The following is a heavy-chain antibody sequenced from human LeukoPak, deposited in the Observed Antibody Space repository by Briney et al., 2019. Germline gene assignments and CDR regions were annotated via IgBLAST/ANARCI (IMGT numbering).Heavy chain of an antibody. J-gene: IGHJ4*02. CDR3: ARERDYGASFHFDY. V-gene: IGHV3-64*01. D-gene: IGHD4-17*01. CDR1: GLTFSSYA. CDR2: ISSNGGST. Sequence: GGSLRLSCAASGLTFSSYAMHWVRQAPGKVLEYVSSISSNGGSTYYANSVKGRFTISRDNSKNTLYLQMGSLRAEDMAVYYCARERDYGASFHFDYWGQGTLVTASS.